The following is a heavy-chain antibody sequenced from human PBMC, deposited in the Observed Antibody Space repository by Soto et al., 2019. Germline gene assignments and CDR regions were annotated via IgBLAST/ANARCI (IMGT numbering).Heavy chain of an antibody. V-gene: IGHV3-11*06. CDR1: GFTFSDYY. CDR3: ARSGDNYNVLDY. J-gene: IGHJ4*02. D-gene: IGHD3-10*02. CDR2: SSNSGTFT. Sequence: GGSLRLSCEGSGFTFSDYYMSWIRQAPGRGLEWISYSSNSGTFTRYSDSVKGRFSISRDNTKNFLYLQMNSLRAEDTAVYYCARSGDNYNVLDYWGQGTPVTVSS.